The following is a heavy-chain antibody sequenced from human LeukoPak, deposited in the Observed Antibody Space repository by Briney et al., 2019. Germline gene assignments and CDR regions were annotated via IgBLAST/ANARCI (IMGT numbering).Heavy chain of an antibody. V-gene: IGHV4-38-2*02. CDR2: IFHNGNT. Sequence: PSETLSLTCTVSGHSIGAGFVWGWIRRSPGKGLEWLGNIFHNGNTYYNPSLNGRVTMSPDTSRNQFSLTLTSVTAADTAVYFCARRGSITGWSFDYWGLGSLVTVSS. CDR3: ARRGSITGWSFDY. CDR1: GHSIGAGFV. J-gene: IGHJ4*02. D-gene: IGHD1-14*01.